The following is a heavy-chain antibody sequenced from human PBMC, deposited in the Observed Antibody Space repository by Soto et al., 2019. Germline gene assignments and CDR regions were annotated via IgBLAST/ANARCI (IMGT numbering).Heavy chain of an antibody. CDR1: GFTFSSYG. CDR2: ISYDGSNK. V-gene: IGHV3-30*18. D-gene: IGHD4-17*01. Sequence: QVQLVESGGGVVQPGRSLRLSCAASGFTFSSYGMHWVRQAPGKGLEWVAVISYDGSNKYYADSVKGRFTISRDNSKNTLYLQMNSLRAEDTAVYYCAKDPTVTTSYFDYGGQGTLVTVSS. CDR3: AKDPTVTTSYFDY. J-gene: IGHJ4*02.